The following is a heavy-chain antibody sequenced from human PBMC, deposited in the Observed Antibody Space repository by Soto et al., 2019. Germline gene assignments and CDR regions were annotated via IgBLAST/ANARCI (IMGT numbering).Heavy chain of an antibody. J-gene: IGHJ4*02. V-gene: IGHV4-59*01. Sequence: PSETLSLTCSVSGGSISSYYWNWIRQPPGKGLEWIGYIYYSGSTNYNPSLKSRVTISVDTSKNQISLKMRSVTAADTGVYYCARGFQWLDYWGQGTLVTVSS. CDR1: GGSISSYY. CDR2: IYYSGST. D-gene: IGHD6-19*01. CDR3: ARGFQWLDY.